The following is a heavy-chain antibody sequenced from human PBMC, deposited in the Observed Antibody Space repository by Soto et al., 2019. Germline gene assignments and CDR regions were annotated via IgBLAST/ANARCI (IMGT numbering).Heavy chain of an antibody. Sequence: QVHLVQSGAEVKKPGASVKVSCKGSGYAFTTYGITWVRQAPGQGLEWMGWISAHNGNTNYAQKLQGRVTVTRGTSTSTAYMELRSVRSDDTAVYYCARGRYGDYWGHGALVNVSS. CDR2: ISAHNGNT. D-gene: IGHD1-1*01. CDR3: ARGRYGDY. CDR1: GYAFTTYG. J-gene: IGHJ4*01. V-gene: IGHV1-18*01.